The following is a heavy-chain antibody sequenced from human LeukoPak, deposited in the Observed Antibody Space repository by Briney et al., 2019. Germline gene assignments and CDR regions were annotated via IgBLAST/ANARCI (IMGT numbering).Heavy chain of an antibody. V-gene: IGHV4-30-4*08. CDR1: GGSISSGDYY. CDR2: IYYSGST. D-gene: IGHD2-15*01. CDR3: ARYCSGGSRREYYFDY. Sequence: SETLSLTCTVSGGSISSGDYYWSWIRQPPGKGLEWIGYIYYSGSTYYNPSLKSLVTISVDTSKNQFSLKLSSVTAADTAVYYCARYCSGGSRREYYFDYWGQGTLVTVSS. J-gene: IGHJ4*02.